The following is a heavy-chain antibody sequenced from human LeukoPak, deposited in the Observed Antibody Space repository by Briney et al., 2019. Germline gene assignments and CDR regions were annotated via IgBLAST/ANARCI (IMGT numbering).Heavy chain of an antibody. Sequence: GGSLRLSCAASGFTFSSYGMHWVRQAPGKGLEWVAVISYDGSNKYDADSVKGRFTISRDNSKNTLYLQMNSLRAEDTAVYYCAKGFSEGCSGGSCYSFAFQHWGQGTLVTVSS. D-gene: IGHD2-15*01. V-gene: IGHV3-30*18. CDR2: ISYDGSNK. J-gene: IGHJ1*01. CDR3: AKGFSEGCSGGSCYSFAFQH. CDR1: GFTFSSYG.